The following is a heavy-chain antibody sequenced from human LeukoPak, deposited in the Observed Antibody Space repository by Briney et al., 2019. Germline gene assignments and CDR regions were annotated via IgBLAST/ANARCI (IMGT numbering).Heavy chain of an antibody. CDR3: ARSDLSLV. J-gene: IGHJ6*04. CDR2: ISNGGGSTK. Sequence: TGGSLRLSCAASGFTFSSYDMNWVRQSPGRGLDWVSYISNGGGSTKYYADSVKGRFTISRDDAKSSLYLQMDSLRAEDTATYYCARSDLSLVWGTGTTVTVSS. V-gene: IGHV3-48*03. CDR1: GFTFSSYD. D-gene: IGHD2-21*02.